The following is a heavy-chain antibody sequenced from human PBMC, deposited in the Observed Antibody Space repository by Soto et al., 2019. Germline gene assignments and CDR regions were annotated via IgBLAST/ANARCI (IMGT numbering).Heavy chain of an antibody. D-gene: IGHD2-15*01. Sequence: GGSLRLSCAASGFTFSSYSMNWVRQAPGKELEWVSSISGSSSYIYYADSLKGRITISRDNAKNSLYLQMTSLRAEDTAVYYCARDGGGLDYWGQGTLVTVSS. CDR1: GFTFSSYS. V-gene: IGHV3-21*01. J-gene: IGHJ4*02. CDR3: ARDGGGLDY. CDR2: ISGSSSYI.